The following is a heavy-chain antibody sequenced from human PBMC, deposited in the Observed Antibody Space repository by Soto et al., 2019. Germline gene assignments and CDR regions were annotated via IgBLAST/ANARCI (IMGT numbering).Heavy chain of an antibody. CDR3: AAGDYYYYMGV. CDR2: IYYSGST. J-gene: IGHJ6*03. Sequence: SETLSLTCTVSGGSISSYYWSWIRQPPGKGLEWIGYIYYSGSTNYNPSLKSRVTISVDTSKNQFSLKLSSVTAADTAVYYCAAGDYYYYMGVWGKGTTVTVSS. V-gene: IGHV4-59*08. D-gene: IGHD6-13*01. CDR1: GGSISSYY.